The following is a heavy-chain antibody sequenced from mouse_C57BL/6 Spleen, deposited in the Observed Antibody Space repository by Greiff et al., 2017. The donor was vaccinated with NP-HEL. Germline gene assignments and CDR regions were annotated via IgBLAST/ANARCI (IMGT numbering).Heavy chain of an antibody. D-gene: IGHD2-2*01. CDR1: GYAFTNYL. CDR3: ARSTMVTTRWYFDV. J-gene: IGHJ1*03. CDR2: INPGSGGT. Sequence: VQLQQSGAELVRPGTSVKVSCKASGYAFTNYLIEWVKQRPGQGLEWIGVINPGSGGTNYNEKFKGKATLTADKSSSTAYMQLSSLTSEDSAVYFCARSTMVTTRWYFDVWGTGTTVTVSS. V-gene: IGHV1-54*01.